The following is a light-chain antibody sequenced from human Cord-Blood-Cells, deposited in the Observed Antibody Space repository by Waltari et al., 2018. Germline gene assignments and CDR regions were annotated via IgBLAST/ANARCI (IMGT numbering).Light chain of an antibody. CDR2: EGS. V-gene: IGLV2-23*01. CDR1: SSDFGSYNL. CDR3: CSYAGSSTYV. J-gene: IGLJ1*01. Sequence: QSALTQPASVSGSPGQSITIFCTGTSSDFGSYNLVPWYQQHPGKAPKLMIYEGSKRPSGVSNRFSGSKSGNTASLTISGLQAEDEADYYCCSYAGSSTYVFGTGTKVTVL.